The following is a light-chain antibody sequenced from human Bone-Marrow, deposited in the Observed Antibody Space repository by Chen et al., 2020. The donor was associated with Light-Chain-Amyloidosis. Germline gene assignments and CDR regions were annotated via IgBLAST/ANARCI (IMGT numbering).Light chain of an antibody. CDR1: SSDIGGYDY. J-gene: IGLJ3*02. CDR2: DVN. CDR3: CAYAGTYTWL. Sequence: QSALTQPHSVSGSPGQSVTISSTGTSSDIGGYDYVSWYQQYPGTAPKLIIYDVNKRPSGVPDRFSASKSANTASLTISGLQADDEAEYHCCAYAGTYTWLFGGGTRLTVL. V-gene: IGLV2-11*01.